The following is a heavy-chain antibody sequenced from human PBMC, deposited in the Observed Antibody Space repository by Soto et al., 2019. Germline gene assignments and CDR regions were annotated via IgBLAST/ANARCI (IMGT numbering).Heavy chain of an antibody. V-gene: IGHV1-69*06. CDR1: GGTFSSYA. CDR2: IIPIFGTA. D-gene: IGHD3-9*01. Sequence: ASVKVSCKASGGTFSSYAISWVRQAPGQGLEWMGGIIPIFGTANYAQKFQGRVTITADKSTSTAFMELSSLRSEDTAVYYFARDSSRVRYFDWLLWGWFDPWGQGSLVTVSS. J-gene: IGHJ5*02. CDR3: ARDSSRVRYFDWLLWGWFDP.